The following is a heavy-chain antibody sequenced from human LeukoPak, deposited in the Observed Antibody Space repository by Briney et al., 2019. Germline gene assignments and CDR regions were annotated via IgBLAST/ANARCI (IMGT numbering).Heavy chain of an antibody. CDR3: ARRAVAGTLSWFDP. D-gene: IGHD6-19*01. V-gene: IGHV4-39*01. CDR1: GGSISSSSYY. Sequence: SETLSLTCTVSGGSISSSSYYWGWIRQPPGKGLEWIGSIYYSGSTYYNPSLKSRVTISVDTSKSQFSLKLSSVTAADTAVYYCARRAVAGTLSWFDPWGQGTLVTVSS. J-gene: IGHJ5*02. CDR2: IYYSGST.